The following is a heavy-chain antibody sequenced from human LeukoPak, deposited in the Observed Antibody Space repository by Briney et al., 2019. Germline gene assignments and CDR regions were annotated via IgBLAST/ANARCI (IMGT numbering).Heavy chain of an antibody. V-gene: IGHV1-69*04. CDR3: ARVTSQWEPHHYYGMDV. CDR1: GGTFSSYA. CDR2: IIPILGIA. J-gene: IGHJ6*02. D-gene: IGHD1-26*01. Sequence: SVKVSCKASGGTFSSYAISWVRQAPGQGLEWMGRIIPILGIANYAQKFQGRVTITADKSTSTAYMELSSLRSEDTAVYYCARVTSQWEPHHYYGMDVWGQGTTVTVSS.